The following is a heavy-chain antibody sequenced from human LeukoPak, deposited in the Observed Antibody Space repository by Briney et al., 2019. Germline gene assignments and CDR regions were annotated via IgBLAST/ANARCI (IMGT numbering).Heavy chain of an antibody. J-gene: IGHJ4*02. Sequence: PSETLSLTCAVYGGSFSGYYWSWIRQPPGKGLEWIGEINHSGSTNYNPSLKSRVTISVDTSKNQFSLKLSSVTAADTAVYYCGVRGVIIAYYFDYWGQGTLVTVSS. CDR3: GVRGVIIAYYFDY. CDR2: INHSGST. V-gene: IGHV4-34*01. CDR1: GGSFSGYY. D-gene: IGHD3-10*01.